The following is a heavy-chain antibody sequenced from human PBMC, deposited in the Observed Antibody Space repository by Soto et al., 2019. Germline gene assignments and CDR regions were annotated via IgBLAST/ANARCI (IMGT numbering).Heavy chain of an antibody. CDR2: ITGSGGNT. V-gene: IGHV3-23*01. Sequence: EVQLLESGGGLVQPGGSLRLSCAASGFTFSSYAMSWVRLAPGKGLEWVSAITGSGGNTYYADSMKGRFTISIDKSKNTLYLQMNSLRAEATAVYYCAKQGYDLGHFDYWGQGTLVTVSS. CDR3: AKQGYDLGHFDY. D-gene: IGHD1-1*01. CDR1: GFTFSSYA. J-gene: IGHJ4*02.